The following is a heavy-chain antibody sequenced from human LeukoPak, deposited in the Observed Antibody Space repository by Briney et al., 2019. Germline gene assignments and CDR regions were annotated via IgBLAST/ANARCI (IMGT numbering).Heavy chain of an antibody. CDR3: AREGGFYRPLDY. Sequence: SETLSLTCGVSGGSVINTNWWTWVRQPPGKGLEWIGEVHLDGRTNYNPSLESRLTMSVDVSENQVSLKLTSVTAADTAVYYCAREGGFYRPLDYSGQETLVTVSS. D-gene: IGHD3-3*01. V-gene: IGHV4-4*02. CDR1: GGSVINTNW. J-gene: IGHJ4*02. CDR2: VHLDGRT.